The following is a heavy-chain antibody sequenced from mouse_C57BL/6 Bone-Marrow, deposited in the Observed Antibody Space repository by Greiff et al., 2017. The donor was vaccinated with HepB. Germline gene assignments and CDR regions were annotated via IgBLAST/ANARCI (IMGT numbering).Heavy chain of an antibody. Sequence: QVQLQQSGAELARPGASVKLSCKASGYTFTSYGISWVKQRTGQGLEWIGEIYPRSGNTYYNEKFKGKATLTADKSSSTAYMELRSLTSEDSAVYFSARGGYDGYYAWFAYWGQGTLVTVSA. V-gene: IGHV1-81*01. CDR3: ARGGYDGYYAWFAY. CDR1: GYTFTSYG. J-gene: IGHJ3*01. D-gene: IGHD2-3*01. CDR2: IYPRSGNT.